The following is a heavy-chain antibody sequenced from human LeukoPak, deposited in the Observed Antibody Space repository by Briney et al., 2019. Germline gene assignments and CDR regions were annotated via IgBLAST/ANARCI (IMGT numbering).Heavy chain of an antibody. Sequence: SETLSLTCAVSGGSISSGGYSWSWIRQPPGKGLEWIGYIYHSGSTYYNPSLKSRVTISVDTSKNQFSLKLSSVTAADTAVYYCARGDAFDIWGQGTMVTVSS. CDR3: ARGDAFDI. CDR1: GGSISSGGYS. V-gene: IGHV4-30-2*01. J-gene: IGHJ3*02. CDR2: IYHSGST.